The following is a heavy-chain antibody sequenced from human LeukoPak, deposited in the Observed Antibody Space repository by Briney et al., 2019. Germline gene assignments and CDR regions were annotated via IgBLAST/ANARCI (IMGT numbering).Heavy chain of an antibody. V-gene: IGHV3-30-3*01. CDR1: GFTFSSYA. J-gene: IGHJ4*02. CDR2: ISYDGSNK. CDR3: VRGRITMIVVGPFDY. Sequence: GGSLRLSCAASGFTFSSYAMHWVRQAPGKGLEWVAVISYDGSNKYYADSVKGRFTISRDHSKNTLYLQMNSLRAEDTAVYSCVRGRITMIVVGPFDYWGQGTLVTVSS. D-gene: IGHD3-22*01.